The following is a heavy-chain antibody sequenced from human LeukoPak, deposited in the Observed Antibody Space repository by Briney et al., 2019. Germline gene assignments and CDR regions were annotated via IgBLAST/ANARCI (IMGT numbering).Heavy chain of an antibody. V-gene: IGHV1-69*01. CDR1: GGTFSSYA. CDR3: ARPLQPVPRGSSGYDLSGMDV. CDR2: IIPIFGTA. D-gene: IGHD5-12*01. J-gene: IGHJ6*04. Sequence: SVKVSCKASGGTFSSYAISWVRQAPGQGLEWMGGIIPIFGTANYAQKFQGRVTITANESTSTAYMELSSLRSEDTAVYYCARPLQPVPRGSSGYDLSGMDVWGKGTTVTVSS.